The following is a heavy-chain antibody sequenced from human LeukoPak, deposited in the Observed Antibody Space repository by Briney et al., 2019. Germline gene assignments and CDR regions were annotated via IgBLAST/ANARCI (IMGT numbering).Heavy chain of an antibody. V-gene: IGHV4-39*07. D-gene: IGHD3-10*01. Sequence: SETLSLTCTVSGGSISSSSYYWGWIRQPPGKGLEWIGSIYYSGSTYYNPSLKSRVTISVDTSKNQFSLKLSSVTAADTAVYYCARDRIWFGGDAFDIWGQGTMVTVSS. CDR1: GGSISSSSYY. CDR2: IYYSGST. J-gene: IGHJ3*02. CDR3: ARDRIWFGGDAFDI.